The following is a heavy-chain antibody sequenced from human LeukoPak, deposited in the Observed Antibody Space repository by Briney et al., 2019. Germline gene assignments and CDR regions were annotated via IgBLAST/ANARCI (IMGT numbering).Heavy chain of an antibody. V-gene: IGHV1-8*01. CDR3: ARGGGITIFGVVINGYYYYGMDV. D-gene: IGHD3-3*01. CDR2: MNPNSVNT. CDR1: GYTFTSYD. Sequence: ASVKVSCKASGYTFTSYDINWVRQATGQGLEWMGWMNPNSVNTGYAQKFQGRVTMTRNTSISTAYMELSSLRSEDTAVYYCARGGGITIFGVVINGYYYYGMDVWGQGTTVTVSS. J-gene: IGHJ6*02.